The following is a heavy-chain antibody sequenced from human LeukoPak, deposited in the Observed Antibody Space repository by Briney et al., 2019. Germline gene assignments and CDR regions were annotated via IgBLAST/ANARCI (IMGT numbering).Heavy chain of an antibody. CDR3: ARGTPLRVLDY. D-gene: IGHD1/OR15-1a*01. Sequence: PSETLSLTCTGSGGSISNYYWSWIRQPPGKGLDWIGYIYYSGSTNYNPSLKSRVTISVDASKNQFSLNLTSVTAADTAVYFCARGTPLRVLDYWGQGILVTVSS. V-gene: IGHV4-59*01. J-gene: IGHJ4*02. CDR2: IYYSGST. CDR1: GGSISNYY.